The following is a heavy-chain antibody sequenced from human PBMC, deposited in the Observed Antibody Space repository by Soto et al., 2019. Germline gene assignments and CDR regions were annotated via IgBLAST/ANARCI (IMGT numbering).Heavy chain of an antibody. J-gene: IGHJ3*02. CDR2: INPNSGGT. CDR1: GYTFTGYY. V-gene: IGHV1-2*04. D-gene: IGHD2-2*01. Sequence: ASGYTFTGYYMHWVRQAPGQGLEWMGWINPNSGGTNYAQKFQGWVTMTRDTSISTAYMELSRLRSDDTAVYYCARDQSYCSSTSCYDEDAFDIWGQGTMVTVSS. CDR3: ARDQSYCSSTSCYDEDAFDI.